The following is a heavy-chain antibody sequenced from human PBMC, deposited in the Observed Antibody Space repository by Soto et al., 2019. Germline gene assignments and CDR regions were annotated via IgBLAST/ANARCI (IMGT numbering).Heavy chain of an antibody. CDR1: GYTFTSYY. J-gene: IGHJ6*02. V-gene: IGHV1-46*01. CDR3: AKDRVTHSHYYGTDV. Sequence: ASVKVSCKASGYTFTSYYMHWVRQAPGQGLEWMGIINPSGGSTSYAQKFQGRVTMTRDTSTSTVYMELSSLRSEDTAVYYCAKDRVTHSHYYGTDVWGQGTTVTVSS. D-gene: IGHD2-21*02. CDR2: INPSGGST.